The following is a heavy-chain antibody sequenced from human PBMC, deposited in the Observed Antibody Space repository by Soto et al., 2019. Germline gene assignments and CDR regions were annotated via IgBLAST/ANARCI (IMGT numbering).Heavy chain of an antibody. CDR2: IYYTGST. V-gene: IGHV4-59*01. CDR1: GDSISSFY. J-gene: IGHJ4*02. CDR3: AGEDSSRYMNWGFDI. Sequence: SETLSLTCTVSGDSISSFYWSWIRQPPGKGLEWIGYIYYTGSTNLNPSLKSRVTMSVDTSKNQFSLKLSSVTAADTAVYYCAGEDSSRYMNWGFDIWGQGTPVTVSS. D-gene: IGHD3-22*01.